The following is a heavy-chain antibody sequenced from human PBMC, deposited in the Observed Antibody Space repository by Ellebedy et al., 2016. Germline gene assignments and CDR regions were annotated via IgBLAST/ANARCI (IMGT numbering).Heavy chain of an antibody. CDR2: IIPIFGTA. J-gene: IGHJ4*02. CDR1: GGTFSSYA. Sequence: SVKVSXKASGGTFSSYAISWVRQAPGQGLEWMGGIIPIFGTANYAQKFLGRVTITADESTSTAYMELSSLRSEDTAVYYCARSHGGSGISGADYWGQGTLVTVSS. V-gene: IGHV1-69*13. CDR3: ARSHGGSGISGADY. D-gene: IGHD3-10*01.